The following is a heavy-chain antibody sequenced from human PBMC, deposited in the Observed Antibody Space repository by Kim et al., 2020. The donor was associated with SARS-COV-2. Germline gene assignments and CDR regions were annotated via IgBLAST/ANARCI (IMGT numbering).Heavy chain of an antibody. Sequence: GGSLRLSCAASGFTFSSYSMNWVRQAPGKGLEWISSISSSGSYIYYADSMKGRFTISRDNARASLYLQMNSLRAEDTAVYYCARVLTSGLSYFDYWGQGT. D-gene: IGHD6-19*01. CDR1: GFTFSSYS. J-gene: IGHJ4*02. V-gene: IGHV3-21*01. CDR2: ISSSGSYI. CDR3: ARVLTSGLSYFDY.